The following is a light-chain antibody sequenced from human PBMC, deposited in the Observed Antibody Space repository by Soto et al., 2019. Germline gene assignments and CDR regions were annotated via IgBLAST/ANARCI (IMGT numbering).Light chain of an antibody. J-gene: IGKJ1*01. CDR3: QQYKT. CDR1: QSVSSN. CDR2: GAS. Sequence: EIVMTQSRATLSVSPGERATLSCRASQSVSSNLAWYQQKPGQAPRLLIYGASTRATGITARFSGSGSGTEFTLTISSLQSEDFAVYYCQQYKTFGQGTKVDIK. V-gene: IGKV3-15*01.